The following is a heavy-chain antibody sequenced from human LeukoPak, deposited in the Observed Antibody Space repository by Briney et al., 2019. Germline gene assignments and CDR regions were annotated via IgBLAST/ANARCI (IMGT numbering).Heavy chain of an antibody. V-gene: IGHV4-39*01. Sequence: NSSETLSLTCTVSGGSISNYFWSWIRQPPGKGLEWIGSIYYSGSTYYNPSLKSRVTISVDTSKNQFSLKLSSVTAADTAVYYCARHRSSWSGWFDPWGQGTLVTVSS. D-gene: IGHD6-13*01. J-gene: IGHJ5*02. CDR2: IYYSGST. CDR1: GGSISNYF. CDR3: ARHRSSWSGWFDP.